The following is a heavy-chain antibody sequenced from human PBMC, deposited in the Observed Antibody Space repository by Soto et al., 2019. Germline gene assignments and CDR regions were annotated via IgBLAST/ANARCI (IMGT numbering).Heavy chain of an antibody. CDR2: IYSGGST. J-gene: IGHJ4*02. CDR3: ARGGGRDFGELFRY. Sequence: EVQLVESGGGLVQPGGSLRLSCAASGFTVSSNYMSWVRQAPGKGLEWVSVIYSGGSTYYADSVKGRFTISRDNSKNTLYLQMNSLRAEDTAVYYYARGGGRDFGELFRYWGQGTLVTVSS. CDR1: GFTVSSNY. D-gene: IGHD3-10*01. V-gene: IGHV3-66*01.